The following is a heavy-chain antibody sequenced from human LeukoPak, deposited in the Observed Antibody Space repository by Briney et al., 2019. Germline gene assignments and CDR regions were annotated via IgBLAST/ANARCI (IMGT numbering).Heavy chain of an antibody. J-gene: IGHJ4*02. CDR1: GYTFTSYD. V-gene: IGHV1-8*01. Sequence: ASVKVSCKASGYTFTSYDINWVRQATGQGLEWMGWMNPNSGNTGYAQKFQGRVTMTRNTSISTAYMELSSLRSEDTAVYYCARAPVVPAAIRRFRATYYFDYWGQGTLVTVSS. CDR2: MNPNSGNT. D-gene: IGHD2-2*01. CDR3: ARAPVVPAAIRRFRATYYFDY.